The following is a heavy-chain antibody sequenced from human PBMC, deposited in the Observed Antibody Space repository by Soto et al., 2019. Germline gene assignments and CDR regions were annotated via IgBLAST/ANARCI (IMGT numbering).Heavy chain of an antibody. Sequence: QVQVVQSGAEVKKPGASVKVSCRTSGYTFTNYGISWVRQAPGQGLEWMGWINANNGKTNYTQTLQGRVTMTTDTSTSTAYMELRSLRSDDTAVYYCARDTMTGYLQFDYWGQGTLVTVSS. D-gene: IGHD3-9*01. J-gene: IGHJ4*02. CDR1: GYTFTNYG. V-gene: IGHV1-18*01. CDR3: ARDTMTGYLQFDY. CDR2: INANNGKT.